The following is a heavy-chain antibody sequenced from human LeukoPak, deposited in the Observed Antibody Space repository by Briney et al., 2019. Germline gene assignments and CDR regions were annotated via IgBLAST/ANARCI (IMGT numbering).Heavy chain of an antibody. CDR3: TRGEIDGPDFDQ. Sequence: ASVKVSRKASGYTFTGYYMHWVRQAPGQGPEWMGWINGNSGGTNYARKFRGRVTMTRDTSITTAYMEVSGLRSDDTAVYFCTRGEIDGPDFDQWGQGTLVTVSS. V-gene: IGHV1-2*02. CDR1: GYTFTGYY. J-gene: IGHJ4*02. D-gene: IGHD5-24*01. CDR2: INGNSGGT.